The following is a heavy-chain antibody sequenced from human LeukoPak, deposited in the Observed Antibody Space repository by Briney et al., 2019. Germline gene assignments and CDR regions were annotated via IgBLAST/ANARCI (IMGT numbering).Heavy chain of an antibody. CDR3: ARAVAGTVYVAFDI. J-gene: IGHJ3*02. V-gene: IGHV1-69*13. CDR2: IIPIFGTA. CDR1: GGTFSSYA. Sequence: SVKVSCKASGGTFSSYAISWVRQAPGQGLEWMGGIIPIFGTANYAQKFQGRVTITADESTSTAYMELSSLRAEDTAVYYCARAVAGTVYVAFDIWGQGTMVTVSS. D-gene: IGHD6-19*01.